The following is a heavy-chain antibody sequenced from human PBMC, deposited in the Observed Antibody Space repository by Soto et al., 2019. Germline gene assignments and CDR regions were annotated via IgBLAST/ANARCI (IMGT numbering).Heavy chain of an antibody. CDR2: ISSSSSTI. Sequence: EVHLVESGGGLVQPGGSLRLSCAASGFIFSSYSMNWVRQAPGKGLEWVSYISSSSSTIYYADSVKGRFTISRDNAKNSLYLQMKSLRAEDTAVYYCARDIIGTTVYWGQGTLVTVSS. J-gene: IGHJ4*02. D-gene: IGHD1-20*01. CDR1: GFIFSSYS. V-gene: IGHV3-48*01. CDR3: ARDIIGTTVY.